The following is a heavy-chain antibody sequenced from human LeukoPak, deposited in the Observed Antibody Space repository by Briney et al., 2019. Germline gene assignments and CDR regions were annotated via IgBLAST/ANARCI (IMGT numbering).Heavy chain of an antibody. V-gene: IGHV4-4*02. J-gene: IGHJ4*02. CDR3: ARHLDYPHYFDY. CDR1: GGSISSSNW. CDR2: NYLSRST. Sequence: SETLSLTCVVSGGSISSSNWWSWVRRPPGKGLEWIGYNYLSRSTYYNPSLKSRVTISVDTSKNQFSLKLSSVTAADTAVYYCARHLDYPHYFDYWGQGTLVTVSS. D-gene: IGHD3-16*01.